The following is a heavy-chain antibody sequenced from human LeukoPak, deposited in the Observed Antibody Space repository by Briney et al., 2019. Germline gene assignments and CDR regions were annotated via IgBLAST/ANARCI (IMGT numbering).Heavy chain of an antibody. CDR2: INPNSGGT. CDR3: ARDHYGYSSGSGFDC. CDR1: GYTFTGYY. V-gene: IGHV1-2*06. J-gene: IGHJ4*02. Sequence: ASVRVSCKASGYTFTGYYMRWVRQAPGQGLEWMGRINPNSGGTNYAQRFQGRVTMTRDTSISTAYMELSRLRSDDTAAYYCARDHYGYSSGSGFDCWGQGILVTVSS. D-gene: IGHD3-10*01.